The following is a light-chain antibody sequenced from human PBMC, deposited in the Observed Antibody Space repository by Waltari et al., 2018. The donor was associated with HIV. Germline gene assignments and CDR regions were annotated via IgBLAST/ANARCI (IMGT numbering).Light chain of an antibody. V-gene: IGLV2-14*03. J-gene: IGLJ1*01. CDR3: SASTTDNTLV. CDR1: TSHVGDF. Sequence: QSALTQPGSVSGSPGQSITIPCTGTTSHVGDFVPWYQQHPAKAPKLIISDVTNRPSGVSVRFSGSKSGNTASLIISGLQEEDEADYYCSASTTDNTLVFGPGTAVTVL. CDR2: DVT.